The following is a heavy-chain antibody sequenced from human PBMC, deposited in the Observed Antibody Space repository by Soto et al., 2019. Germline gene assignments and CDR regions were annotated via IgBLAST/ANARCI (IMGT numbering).Heavy chain of an antibody. CDR2: IYPGDSDT. D-gene: IGHD3-9*01. CDR1: GYSFTSYW. CDR3: ARFQEYYDILTGYYLPYYYYGMDV. V-gene: IGHV5-51*01. J-gene: IGHJ6*02. Sequence: PGESRKISCRGSGYSFTSYWIGWVRQMPGKGLEWMGIIYPGDSDTRYSPSFQGQVTISADKSISTAYLQWSSLKASDTAMYYCARFQEYYDILTGYYLPYYYYGMDVWGQGTTVTVSS.